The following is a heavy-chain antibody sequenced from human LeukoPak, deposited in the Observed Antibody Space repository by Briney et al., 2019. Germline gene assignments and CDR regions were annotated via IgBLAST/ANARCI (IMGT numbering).Heavy chain of an antibody. CDR1: GSTFTSYG. CDR3: ARDQGFAAFDWLPSW. D-gene: IGHD3-9*01. Sequence: GASVKVSCKASGSTFTSYGITWVRRAPGQGLEWVGWISAYSGNTKYAQNLQDRVTLTTDTPTSTVYMELRSLRSDDTAVYYCARDQGFAAFDWLPSWWGQGTLVTVSS. J-gene: IGHJ4*02. CDR2: ISAYSGNT. V-gene: IGHV1-18*01.